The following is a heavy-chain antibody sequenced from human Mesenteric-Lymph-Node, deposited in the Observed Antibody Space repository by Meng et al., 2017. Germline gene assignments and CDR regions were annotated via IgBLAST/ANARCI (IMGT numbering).Heavy chain of an antibody. CDR2: ISYDGSNK. V-gene: IGHV3-30*04. CDR3: ARVWAAATDY. Sequence: GESLKISCAASGFTFSSYAMHWVRQAPGKGLEWVAVISYDGSNKYYADSVKGRFTISRDNSKNTLYLQMNSLRAEDTAVYYCARVWAAATDYWGQGTLVTVSS. D-gene: IGHD6-13*01. CDR1: GFTFSSYA. J-gene: IGHJ4*02.